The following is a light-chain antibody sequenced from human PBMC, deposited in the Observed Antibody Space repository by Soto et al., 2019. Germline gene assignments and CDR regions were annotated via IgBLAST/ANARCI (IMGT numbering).Light chain of an antibody. CDR2: EVV. J-gene: IGLJ1*01. Sequence: QSALTQPPSASGSPGQSVTISCTGTKNDIDVYDFVSWYQHHPGKAPRLIIYEVVQRPSGVPDRFSGSKSGNTASLTVSGLQAADEADYFCKSYAGRNTYVFGSGTKVTVL. CDR3: KSYAGRNTYV. CDR1: KNDIDVYDF. V-gene: IGLV2-8*01.